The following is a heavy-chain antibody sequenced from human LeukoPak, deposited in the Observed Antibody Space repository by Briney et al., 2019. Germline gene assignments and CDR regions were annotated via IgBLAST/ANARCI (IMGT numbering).Heavy chain of an antibody. J-gene: IGHJ4*02. CDR3: ASSEDAYGDRGGY. Sequence: GGSLRLSCAASGFTVSGKYMSWVRQAPGKGLEWVSYISSSSSTIYYADSVKGRFTISRDNAKNSLYLQMNSLRAEDTAVYYCASSEDAYGDRGGYWGQGTLVTVSS. CDR1: GFTVSGKY. CDR2: ISSSSSTI. V-gene: IGHV3-48*04. D-gene: IGHD4-17*01.